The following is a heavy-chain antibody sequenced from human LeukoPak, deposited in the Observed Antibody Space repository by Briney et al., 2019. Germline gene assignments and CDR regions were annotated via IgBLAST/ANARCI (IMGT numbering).Heavy chain of an antibody. CDR2: ISAYNGNT. CDR1: GYTFTSYG. CDR3: ARGLLSGIAARPADY. J-gene: IGHJ4*02. V-gene: IGHV1-18*01. D-gene: IGHD6-6*01. Sequence: ASVKVSCKASGYTFTSYGISWVRQAPGQGLEWMGWISAYNGNTNYAQKLQGRVTMTTDTSTSTAYMELRSLRSDDTAVYYCARGLLSGIAARPADYWGQGTLVTVSS.